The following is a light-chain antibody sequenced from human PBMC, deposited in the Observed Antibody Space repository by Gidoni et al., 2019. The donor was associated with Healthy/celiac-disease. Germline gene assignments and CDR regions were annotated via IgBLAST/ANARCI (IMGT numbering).Light chain of an antibody. CDR1: QGISSW. V-gene: IGKV1-5*03. Sequence: DIQMTQSPSTLSASVGDRVTITCRASQGISSWLAWYQQKPGKAPKLLIYKASSLESGVPSRFSGSGSGTEFTLTISSLQPDDFATYYCQQYNSYSPLMCSFGQGTKLEIK. J-gene: IGKJ2*04. CDR3: QQYNSYSPLMCS. CDR2: KAS.